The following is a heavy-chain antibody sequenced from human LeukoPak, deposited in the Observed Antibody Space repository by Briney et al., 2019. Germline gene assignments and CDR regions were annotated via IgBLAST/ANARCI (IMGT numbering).Heavy chain of an antibody. CDR2: ISSSGSTI. D-gene: IGHD3-3*01. CDR3: AREVDFWSGSQGYFDY. J-gene: IGHJ4*02. V-gene: IGHV3-48*03. Sequence: PGGSLRLSCTASGFTLSSYEMKWVRQAPGKGLEGVSYISSSGSTIYYADSVKCRFTISRDNAKNSLYLKMNSLRAEDTAVYYCAREVDFWSGSQGYFDYWGQGTLVTVSS. CDR1: GFTLSSYE.